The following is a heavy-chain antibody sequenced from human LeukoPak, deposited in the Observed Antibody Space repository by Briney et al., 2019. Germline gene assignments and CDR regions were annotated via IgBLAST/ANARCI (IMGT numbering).Heavy chain of an antibody. V-gene: IGHV3-30-3*02. CDR1: GFTFSTYF. CDR3: AKRGGIQLWPWYYFDY. J-gene: IGHJ4*02. Sequence: GRSLRLSCAASGFTFSTYFMHWVRQAPGKGLEWVADIASDGSHTFYVESVKGRFTISRDNSKNTLYLQMNSLRAEDTAVYYCAKRGGIQLWPWYYFDYWGQGTLVTVSS. CDR2: IASDGSHT. D-gene: IGHD5-18*01.